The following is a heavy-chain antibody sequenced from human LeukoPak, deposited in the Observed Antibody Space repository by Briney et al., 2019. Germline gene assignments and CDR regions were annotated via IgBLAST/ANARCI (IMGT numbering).Heavy chain of an antibody. J-gene: IGHJ6*03. D-gene: IGHD4-17*01. Sequence: SETLSLTCTVSGRSISGFHWSWIRQPAGKGLECIGRICPSGSTNHNPSLEGRVTMSADTSKNQFSLRLSAVTAADTAVYYCARDRYGDPSYYYYMDVWGKGTTVTISS. CDR2: ICPSGST. CDR1: GRSISGFH. CDR3: ARDRYGDPSYYYYMDV. V-gene: IGHV4-4*07.